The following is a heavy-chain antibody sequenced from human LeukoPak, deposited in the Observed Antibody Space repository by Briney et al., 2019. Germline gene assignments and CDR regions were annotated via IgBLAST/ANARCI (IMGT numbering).Heavy chain of an antibody. Sequence: GGSLRLSCAASGITVRNNYMSWVRQAPGKGLEWVSSISSSSTYINYADSVKGRFTISRDNAKNSLYLQMNSLRAEDTAVYYCARDRSPGNFDYWGQGTLVTVSS. CDR3: ARDRSPGNFDY. J-gene: IGHJ4*02. CDR2: ISSSSTYI. V-gene: IGHV3-21*01. D-gene: IGHD3-10*01. CDR1: GITVRNNY.